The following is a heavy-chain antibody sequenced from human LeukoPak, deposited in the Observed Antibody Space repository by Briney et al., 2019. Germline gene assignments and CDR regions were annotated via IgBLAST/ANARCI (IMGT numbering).Heavy chain of an antibody. CDR2: ISHSGSTI. CDR1: GFTFSSYE. V-gene: IGHV3-48*03. J-gene: IGHJ4*02. Sequence: PGGSLRPSCAASGFTFSSYEMNWVRQAPGKGLEWVSYISHSGSTIYYADSVKGRFTISRDNAKNSLFLQMNSLRAEDTAIYYCARRNYADYWGQGTLVTVSS. CDR3: ARRNYADY.